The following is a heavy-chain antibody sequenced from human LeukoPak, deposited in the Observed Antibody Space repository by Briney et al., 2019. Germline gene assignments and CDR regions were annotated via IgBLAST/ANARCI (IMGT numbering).Heavy chain of an antibody. CDR1: GFSFSSYA. Sequence: PGGSLRLSCAASGFSFSSYAMSWVRQAPGKGLEWVSAISGSGGSTYYADSVKGRFTISRDNSKNTLYLQMNSLRAEDTAVYYCAKDSIAAAGTYRPTHHWGQGTLVTVSS. CDR2: ISGSGGST. D-gene: IGHD6-13*01. V-gene: IGHV3-23*01. J-gene: IGHJ4*02. CDR3: AKDSIAAAGTYRPTHH.